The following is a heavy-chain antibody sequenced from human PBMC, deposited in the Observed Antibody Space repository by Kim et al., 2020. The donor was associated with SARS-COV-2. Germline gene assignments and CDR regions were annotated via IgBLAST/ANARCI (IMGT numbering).Heavy chain of an antibody. J-gene: IGHJ4*02. CDR3: ARHASGGRISGWYHDY. Sequence: SETLSLTCSVSGGSISTNTYYWGWIRQPPGKGLEWLGTIFYSGRTYYNPSLESRVTISVDTSKNQFSLKLSSVTAADTAMYYCARHASGGRISGWYHDYWGQGTLVTVSS. CDR1: GGSISTNTYY. CDR2: IFYSGRT. D-gene: IGHD6-19*01. V-gene: IGHV4-39*01.